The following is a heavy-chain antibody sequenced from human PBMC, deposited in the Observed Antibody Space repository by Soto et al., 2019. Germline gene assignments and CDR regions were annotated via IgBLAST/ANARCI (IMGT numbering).Heavy chain of an antibody. CDR2: INGDGSFT. CDR1: AFTFKNHW. CDR3: SRDHPRRAIFGVADWNDY. V-gene: IGHV3-74*01. D-gene: IGHD3-3*01. J-gene: IGHJ4*02. Sequence: PGGSLRLSCAASAFTFKNHWMHWVRQVPGKGPVWVSRINGDGSFTSYADAVKDRFTISRDNSKNTLYLQTNSLRAEDTAVYYCSRDHPRRAIFGVADWNDYWGQGTLVTVSS.